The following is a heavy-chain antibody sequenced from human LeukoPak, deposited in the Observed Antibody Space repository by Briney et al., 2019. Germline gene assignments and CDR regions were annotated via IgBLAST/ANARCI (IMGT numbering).Heavy chain of an antibody. J-gene: IGHJ4*02. Sequence: ASVTVSCKASGYTFTVYYMHWVRQAPGQGLEWMGWINPNNDVTNYALKFQGRVTMTRDTSISTAYMELSGLRSDDTAVYYCARSDGAYYFDYWGQGTLVTVSS. CDR3: ARSDGAYYFDY. CDR2: INPNNDVT. D-gene: IGHD2-21*01. V-gene: IGHV1-2*02. CDR1: GYTFTVYY.